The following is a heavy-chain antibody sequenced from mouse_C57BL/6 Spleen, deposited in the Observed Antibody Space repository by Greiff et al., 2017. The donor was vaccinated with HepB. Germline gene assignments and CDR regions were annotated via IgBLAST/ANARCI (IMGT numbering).Heavy chain of an antibody. CDR1: GYTFTSYW. CDR2: IDPSDSST. D-gene: IGHD2-4*01. Sequence: QVQLQQPGAELVMPGASVKLSCKASGYTFTSYWMHWVKQRPGQGLEWIGEIDPSDSSTNYNQKFKGKSTLTVDKSSSTAYMQLSSLTSEDSAVYYCARYYYDNFDYWGQGTTLTVSS. CDR3: ARYYYDNFDY. V-gene: IGHV1-69*01. J-gene: IGHJ2*01.